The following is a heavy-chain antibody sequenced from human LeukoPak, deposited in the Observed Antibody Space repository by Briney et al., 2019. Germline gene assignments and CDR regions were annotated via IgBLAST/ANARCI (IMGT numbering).Heavy chain of an antibody. CDR2: IYTTGST. CDR1: GGSITGYY. Sequence: SETLSLTCTVSGGSITGYYWSWIRQPAGKGLEWIGRIYTTGSTNYNPSLKSRVTMSVDTSKNQYSLKVRSVTAADTALYSCARGSVGAAFDIWGQGTMVTVSS. CDR3: ARGSVGAAFDI. V-gene: IGHV4-4*07. J-gene: IGHJ3*02. D-gene: IGHD2-15*01.